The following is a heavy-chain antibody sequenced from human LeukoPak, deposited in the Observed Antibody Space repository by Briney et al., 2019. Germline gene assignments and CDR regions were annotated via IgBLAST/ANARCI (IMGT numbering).Heavy chain of an antibody. CDR2: INPSGGST. V-gene: IGHV1-46*01. Sequence: ASVKVSCKASGYTFTSYYMHWVRQAPGQGLEWMGIINPSGGSTNYAQKFQGRVTITADKSTSTAYMELSSLRSEDTAVYYCASLPYDFWSGVNYYYYGMDVWGQGTTVTVSS. D-gene: IGHD3-3*01. CDR3: ASLPYDFWSGVNYYYYGMDV. CDR1: GYTFTSYY. J-gene: IGHJ6*02.